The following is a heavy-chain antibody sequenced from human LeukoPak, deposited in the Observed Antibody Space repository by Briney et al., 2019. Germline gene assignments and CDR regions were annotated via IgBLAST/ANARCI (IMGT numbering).Heavy chain of an antibody. CDR3: ARDPLLRFSHSFDY. D-gene: IGHD5-12*01. J-gene: IGHJ4*02. Sequence: GGSLRLSCAASGFTFSSYSMNWVRQAPGKGLEWVSYISSSSSTIYYADSVKGRFTISRDNAKNSLYLQMNSLRAEDTAVYYCARDPLLRFSHSFDYWGQGTLVTVSS. CDR2: ISSSSSTI. CDR1: GFTFSSYS. V-gene: IGHV3-48*04.